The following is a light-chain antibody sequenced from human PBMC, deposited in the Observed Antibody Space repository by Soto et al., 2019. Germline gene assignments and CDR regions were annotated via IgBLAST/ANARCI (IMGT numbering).Light chain of an antibody. CDR3: QQYNNWPQT. J-gene: IGKJ1*01. V-gene: IGKV3-15*01. CDR1: QSLRSS. Sequence: ETMMTQSPDTLSVSLGERATLSCRASQSLRSSLAWYQQKPGQAPRLLIYDASTRATGIPARFSGSGSGTDFTLTISGLQSVDFAVYYCQQYNNWPQTFGQGTKVEIK. CDR2: DAS.